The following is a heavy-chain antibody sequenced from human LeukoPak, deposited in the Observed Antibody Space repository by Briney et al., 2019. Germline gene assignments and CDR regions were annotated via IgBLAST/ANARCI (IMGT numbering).Heavy chain of an antibody. CDR1: GGSFSGYY. V-gene: IGHV4-34*01. D-gene: IGHD5-12*01. CDR3: ARGGYRYSGYGAT. CDR2: INHSGST. Sequence: PSETLSLTCAVYGGSFSGYYWSWIRQPPGKGLEWIGEINHSGSTNYNPSLKSRVTISVDTSKNQFSLKLSSVTAADTAVYYCARGGYRYSGYGATWGQGTLVTVSS. J-gene: IGHJ5*02.